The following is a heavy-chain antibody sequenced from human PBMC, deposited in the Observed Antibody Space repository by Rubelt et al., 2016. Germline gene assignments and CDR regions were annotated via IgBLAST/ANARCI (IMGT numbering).Heavy chain of an antibody. CDR2: VHYTGST. Sequence: QLQLQESGPGLVKPSETLSLACAVSGGSISDYHWSWIRQPPGKGLEWIGYVHYTGSTNYNPSLESRVVISVDTSKNQFSLRLGSVTAADTAVYYCARTYYYDSSGPVDYWGQGTLVTVSS. CDR3: ARTYYYDSSGPVDY. D-gene: IGHD3-22*01. J-gene: IGHJ4*02. CDR1: GGSISDYH. V-gene: IGHV4-59*01.